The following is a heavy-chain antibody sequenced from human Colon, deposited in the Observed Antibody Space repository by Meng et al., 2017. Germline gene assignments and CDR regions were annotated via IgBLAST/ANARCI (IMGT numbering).Heavy chain of an antibody. CDR1: GGSIPTNSC. D-gene: IGHD4-23*01. V-gene: IGHV4-4*03. Sequence: QLQEQGAGRGLLRHPGTLPLNVPVSGGSIPTNSCWSWVRQPPEKGREWLGQNDHRGAPYYNPSLTSRVTMSVDRSKSQVSLQLTSVTAADTAVYYCARHGGYYQDYWGQGTLVTVSS. CDR2: NDHRGAP. CDR3: ARHGGYYQDY. J-gene: IGHJ4*02.